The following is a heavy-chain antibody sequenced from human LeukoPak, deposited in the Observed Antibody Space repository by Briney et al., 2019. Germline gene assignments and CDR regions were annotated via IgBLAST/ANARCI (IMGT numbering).Heavy chain of an antibody. D-gene: IGHD2-2*01. CDR1: GYTFTSYD. CDR2: MNPNSGNT. V-gene: IGHV1-8*01. CDR3: ARGRSSWDIVVVPAAENWFDP. Sequence: GASVKVSCKASGYTFTSYDINWVRQATGQGLEWMGWMNPNSGNTGYAQKFQGRVTMTRNTSISTAYMELSSLRSEDTAVYYCARGRSSWDIVVVPAAENWFDPWGQGTLVTVSS. J-gene: IGHJ5*02.